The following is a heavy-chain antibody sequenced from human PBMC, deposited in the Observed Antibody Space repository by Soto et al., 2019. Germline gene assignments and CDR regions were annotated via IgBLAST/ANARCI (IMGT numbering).Heavy chain of an antibody. CDR1: GGSMSRYY. J-gene: IGHJ2*01. CDR2: IHETGST. V-gene: IGHV4-59*12. CDR3: ARDVRPTGLAYFDL. Sequence: QVQLQESGPGLVKPSETLSLTCSFSGGSMSRYYWSWIRQPPGKGLEWIGNIHETGSTNYNASLKNRVTISLDTSKSAFTLHLTSVTAADTAVYYCARDVRPTGLAYFDLWGRGTLVIVSS. D-gene: IGHD1-1*01.